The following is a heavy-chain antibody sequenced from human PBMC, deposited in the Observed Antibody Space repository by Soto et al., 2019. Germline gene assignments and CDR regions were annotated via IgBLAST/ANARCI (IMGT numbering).Heavy chain of an antibody. V-gene: IGHV5-51*01. CDR2: IYPGDSDT. CDR3: AREAVAGYYYYYGMDV. CDR1: GYSFTGYW. D-gene: IGHD6-13*01. J-gene: IGHJ6*02. Sequence: GEALQVSCKGSGYSFTGYWIGWVRQMPGKGLEWMGIIYPGDSDTRYSPSFQGQVTISADKSISTAYLQWSSLKASDTAMYYCAREAVAGYYYYYGMDVWGQGTTVTVSS.